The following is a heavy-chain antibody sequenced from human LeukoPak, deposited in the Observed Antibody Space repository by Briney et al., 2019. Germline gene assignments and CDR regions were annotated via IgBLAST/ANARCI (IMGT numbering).Heavy chain of an antibody. V-gene: IGHV3-23*01. J-gene: IGHJ3*02. D-gene: IGHD3-9*01. Sequence: GGSLRLSCAASGFTFSSYSMNWVRQAPGKGLEWVSAISGSGGSTYYADSVKGRFTISRDNSKNTLYLQMNSLRAEDTAVYYCAKALPLRYFDWLSDNDAFDIWGQGTMVTVSS. CDR1: GFTFSSYS. CDR2: ISGSGGST. CDR3: AKALPLRYFDWLSDNDAFDI.